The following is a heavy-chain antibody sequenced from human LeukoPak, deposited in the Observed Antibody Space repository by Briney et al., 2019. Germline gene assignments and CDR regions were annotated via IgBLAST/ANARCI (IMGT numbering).Heavy chain of an antibody. D-gene: IGHD3-22*01. Sequence: GGSLRLSCAASGFTFSSYAMSWVRQAPGKGLEWVSAISGSGGSTYYADSVKGRFTISRDNSKNTLYLQMNSLRAEDTAVYYCAKATYYYDSSGYSYYFDYWGQGTLVTVSS. CDR2: ISGSGGST. CDR1: GFTFSSYA. J-gene: IGHJ4*02. CDR3: AKATYYYDSSGYSYYFDY. V-gene: IGHV3-23*01.